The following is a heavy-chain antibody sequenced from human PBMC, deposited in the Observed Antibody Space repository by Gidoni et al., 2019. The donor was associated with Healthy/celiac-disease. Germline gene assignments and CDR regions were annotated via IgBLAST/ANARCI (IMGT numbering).Heavy chain of an antibody. Sequence: QLQLQESGPGLVMPSETLSLTCTVSGRSIRISSHSWGWIRQPPGKGLEWIGSIYYSGSTSYNPSLKSRVTISVDTSKNQFSLKLSSVTAADTAVYYCARQRYSSGWSFDYWGQGTLVTVSS. CDR1: GRSIRISSHS. V-gene: IGHV4-39*01. D-gene: IGHD6-19*01. CDR3: ARQRYSSGWSFDY. CDR2: IYYSGST. J-gene: IGHJ4*02.